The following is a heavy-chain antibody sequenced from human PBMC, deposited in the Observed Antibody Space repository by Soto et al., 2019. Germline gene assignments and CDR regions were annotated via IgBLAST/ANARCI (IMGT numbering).Heavy chain of an antibody. CDR3: TTGMYYYDSSGSY. J-gene: IGHJ4*02. CDR2: IKSKTDGGTT. V-gene: IGHV3-15*01. Sequence: PXVSLRLSCAASGFTFSNAWMSWVRQAPGKGLEWVGRIKSKTDGGTTDYAAPVKGRFTISRDDSKNTLYLQMNSLKTEDTAVYYCTTGMYYYDSSGSYWGQGTLVTVSS. D-gene: IGHD3-22*01. CDR1: GFTFSNAW.